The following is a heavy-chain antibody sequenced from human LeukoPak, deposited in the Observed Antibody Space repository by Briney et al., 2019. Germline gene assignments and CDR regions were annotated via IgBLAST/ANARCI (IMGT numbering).Heavy chain of an antibody. CDR3: ARGQFGELPMDIDY. CDR1: AGSISSGDYY. V-gene: IGHV4-30-4*01. CDR2: IYYSGST. Sequence: SQTLSLTCTVSAGSISSGDYYWSWIRQPPGKGLEWIGYIYYSGSTYYNPSLKSRVTISVDTSKNQFSLKLSSVTAADTAVYYCARGQFGELPMDIDYWGQGTLVTVSS. D-gene: IGHD3-10*01. J-gene: IGHJ4*02.